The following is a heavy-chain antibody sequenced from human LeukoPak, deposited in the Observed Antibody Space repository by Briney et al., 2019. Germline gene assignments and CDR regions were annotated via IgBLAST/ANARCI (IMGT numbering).Heavy chain of an antibody. D-gene: IGHD3-16*02. Sequence: GASVKVSCKASGGTFSSYAISWVRQAPGQGLEWMGGIIPIFGTANYAQKLQGRVTMTTDTSTSTAYMELRSLRSDDTAVYYCARDYVWGSYRLGFDYWGQGTLVTVSS. CDR3: ARDYVWGSYRLGFDY. CDR1: GGTFSSYA. V-gene: IGHV1-69*05. J-gene: IGHJ4*02. CDR2: IIPIFGTA.